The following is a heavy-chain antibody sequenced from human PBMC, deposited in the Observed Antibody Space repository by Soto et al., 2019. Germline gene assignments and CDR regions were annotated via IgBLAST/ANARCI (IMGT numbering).Heavy chain of an antibody. CDR2: INAGNGNT. V-gene: IGHV1-3*01. D-gene: IGHD3-22*01. Sequence: GASVKVSCKASGYTFTSYAMHWVRQAPGQRLEWMGWINAGNGNTKYSQKFQGRVTITRDTSASTAYMELSSLRSEDTAVYYCARDGSSGYHYYYYGMDVWGRGTTVTVSS. CDR1: GYTFTSYA. J-gene: IGHJ6*02. CDR3: ARDGSSGYHYYYYGMDV.